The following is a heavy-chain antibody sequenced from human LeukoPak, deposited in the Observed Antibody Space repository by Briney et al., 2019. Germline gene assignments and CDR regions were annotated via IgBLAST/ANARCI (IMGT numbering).Heavy chain of an antibody. D-gene: IGHD2-15*01. V-gene: IGHV4-31*03. CDR3: ARVLENCSGGSCYPLWAFDI. J-gene: IGHJ3*02. CDR1: GGSISSGGYY. CDR2: IYYSGST. Sequence: SETLSLTCTVSGGSISSGGYYWSWIRQHPGKGLEWIGYIYYSGSTFYNPSLKSRVTISVDRSKNQFSLKLSSVTAADTAVYYCARVLENCSGGSCYPLWAFDIWGQGTMVTVSS.